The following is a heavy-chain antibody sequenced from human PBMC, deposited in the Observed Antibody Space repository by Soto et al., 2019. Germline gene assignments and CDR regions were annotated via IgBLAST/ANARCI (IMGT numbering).Heavy chain of an antibody. J-gene: IGHJ4*02. V-gene: IGHV3-43*01. CDR1: GFTFDDYT. D-gene: IGHD1-1*01. CDR2: ISWDGGST. CDR3: ARDPGDWNDSDYPNPN. Sequence: GGSLRLSCAASGFTFDDYTMHWVRQAPGKGLEWVSLISWDGGSTYYADSVKGRFTISRDNAKNSLYLQMNSLRAEDTAVYYCARDPGDWNDSDYPNPNWGQGTLVTVSS.